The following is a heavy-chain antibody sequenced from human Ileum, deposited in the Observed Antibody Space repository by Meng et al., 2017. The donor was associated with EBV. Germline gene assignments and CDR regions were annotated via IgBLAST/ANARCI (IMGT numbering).Heavy chain of an antibody. CDR2: ISPDGI. CDR3: ARDGIGWYPGDY. J-gene: IGHJ4*02. CDR1: GLSLSNYG. V-gene: IGHV3-30*03. Sequence: QVQRVESGGGVVQPGTSLGGSCAASGLSLSNYGMHWVRQAPGKGLEWVALISPDGIWYPESVKGRFTVSRDNSKNTFYLQMNSLRFEDTAVYYCARDGIGWYPGDYWGRGTLVTVSS. D-gene: IGHD6-19*01.